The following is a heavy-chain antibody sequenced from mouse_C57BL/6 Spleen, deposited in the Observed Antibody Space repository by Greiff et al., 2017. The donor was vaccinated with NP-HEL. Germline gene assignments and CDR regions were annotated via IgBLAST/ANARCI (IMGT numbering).Heavy chain of an antibody. D-gene: IGHD2-1*01. CDR2: INPYNGGT. Sequence: VQLQQSGPVLVKPGASVKMSCKASGYTFTDYYMNWVKQSHGKSLEWIGVINPYNGGTSYNQKFKGKATLTVDKSSSTAYMELNSLTSEDSAVYYCARGGNYVPFYAMDYWGQGTSVTVSS. CDR1: GYTFTDYY. J-gene: IGHJ4*01. CDR3: ARGGNYVPFYAMDY. V-gene: IGHV1-19*01.